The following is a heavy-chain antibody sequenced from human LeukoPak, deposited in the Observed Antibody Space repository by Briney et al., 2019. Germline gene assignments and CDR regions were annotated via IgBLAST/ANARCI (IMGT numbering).Heavy chain of an antibody. CDR1: GGTFGSYA. CDR2: IIPIFGTA. Sequence: ASVKVSCKASGGTFGSYAISWVRQAPGQGLEWMGGIIPIFGTANYAQKFQGRVTITADESTSTAYMELSSLRSEDTAVYYCARKYSSGWRDYYYGMDVWGQGTTVTVSS. CDR3: ARKYSSGWRDYYYGMDV. D-gene: IGHD6-19*01. V-gene: IGHV1-69*13. J-gene: IGHJ6*02.